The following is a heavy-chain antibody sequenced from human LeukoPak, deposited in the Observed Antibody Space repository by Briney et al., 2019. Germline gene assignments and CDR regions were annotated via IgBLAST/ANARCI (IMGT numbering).Heavy chain of an antibody. D-gene: IGHD5-24*01. Sequence: ASVKVSCKASGYTFTSYYMHWVRQAPGQGLEWMGIINPSGGSTSYAQKFQGRVTMTRDTSTSTVYMELSSLRSEDTAVYYCARDGYTPKTGSDYYFDYWGQGTLVTVSP. J-gene: IGHJ4*02. CDR1: GYTFTSYY. CDR3: ARDGYTPKTGSDYYFDY. CDR2: INPSGGST. V-gene: IGHV1-46*01.